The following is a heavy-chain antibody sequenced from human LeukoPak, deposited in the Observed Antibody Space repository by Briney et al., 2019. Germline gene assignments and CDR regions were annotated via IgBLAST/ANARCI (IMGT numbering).Heavy chain of an antibody. V-gene: IGHV3-23*01. CDR1: GFIFSSYP. CDR2: ISGTAENT. CDR3: ANQRGGF. J-gene: IGHJ4*02. Sequence: GGSLKLSCAASGFIFSSYPMSWVRQAPGKGLEWVSAISGTAENTYYADSVKGRFSISRDNSRNTVHLQMNSLRPEDTAVYYCANQRGGFWGQGTLVTVSS. D-gene: IGHD3-10*01.